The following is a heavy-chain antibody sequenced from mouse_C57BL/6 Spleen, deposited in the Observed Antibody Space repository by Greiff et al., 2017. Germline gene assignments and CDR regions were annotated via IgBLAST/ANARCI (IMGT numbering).Heavy chain of an antibody. CDR3: AREGGSRYFDV. J-gene: IGHJ1*03. Sequence: VQLQQSGPELVKPGASVKISCKASGYSFTDYNMNWVQQINGKSLEWIGVINPNYGTTSYNQTFKGKATLTVDQSSSIAYMQLNSLTSEDSAVYYCAREGGSRYFDVWGTGTTVTVSS. CDR2: INPNYGTT. V-gene: IGHV1-39*01. CDR1: GYSFTDYN. D-gene: IGHD1-1*01.